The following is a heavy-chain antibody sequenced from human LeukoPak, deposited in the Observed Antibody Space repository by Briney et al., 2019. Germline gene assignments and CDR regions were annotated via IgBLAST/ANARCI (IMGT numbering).Heavy chain of an antibody. J-gene: IGHJ4*02. CDR3: AKSISTGGFRLDY. Sequence: SQTLSLTCAIAGDSVSSNSAAWNSIRQSPSRGLEWLGRTHYRSKWYFDYAVSVEGRITINPDTSKNQFSLHLNSLTPEDTAVYYCAKSISTGGFRLDYWGQGTLVTVSS. CDR1: GDSVSSNSAA. V-gene: IGHV6-1*01. D-gene: IGHD2-2*01. CDR2: THYRSKWYF.